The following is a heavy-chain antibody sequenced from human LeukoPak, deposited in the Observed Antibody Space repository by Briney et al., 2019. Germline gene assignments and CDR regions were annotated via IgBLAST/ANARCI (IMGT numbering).Heavy chain of an antibody. Sequence: SETLSLTCTASGGSISSSPYYWGWIRQPPGKGLESIGAISNTGVTYYNPSLRSRVTIFADTSKNHFSLNLRSVTAADTALYYCASAPRQASIGGLDYWGQGTLVTVSS. J-gene: IGHJ4*02. CDR1: GGSISSSPYY. D-gene: IGHD3-16*01. CDR2: ISNTGVT. V-gene: IGHV4-39*02. CDR3: ASAPRQASIGGLDY.